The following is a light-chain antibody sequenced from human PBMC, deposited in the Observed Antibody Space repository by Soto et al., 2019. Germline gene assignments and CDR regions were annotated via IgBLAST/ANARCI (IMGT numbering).Light chain of an antibody. Sequence: DIQMTQSPLSLSASVGDRVTITCRASQNINTYLNWYHHKPGRAPKVLIHAASSLQSGVPSRFSGSGSGTDFTLTISSLQPEDVETYYCQQSFNAPYSFGEGTKVDIK. V-gene: IGKV1-39*01. CDR3: QQSFNAPYS. CDR2: AAS. J-gene: IGKJ2*03. CDR1: QNINTY.